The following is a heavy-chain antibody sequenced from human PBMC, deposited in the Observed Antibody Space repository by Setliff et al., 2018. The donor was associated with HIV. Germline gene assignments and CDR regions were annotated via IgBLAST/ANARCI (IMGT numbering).Heavy chain of an antibody. CDR2: ISAYNGNT. J-gene: IGHJ5*02. D-gene: IGHD2-15*01. CDR1: GGTFSSYA. CDR3: ARDLEVVPDWFDP. Sequence: ASVKVSCKASGGTFSSYAISWVRQAPGQGLEWMGWISAYNGNTNYAQKLQGRVTMTTDTSTSTAYMELRSLRSDDTAVYYCARDLEVVPDWFDPWGQGTLVTVSS. V-gene: IGHV1-18*01.